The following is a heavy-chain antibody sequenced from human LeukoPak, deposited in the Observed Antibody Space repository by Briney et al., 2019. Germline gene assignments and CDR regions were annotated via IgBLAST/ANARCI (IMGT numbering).Heavy chain of an antibody. Sequence: SETLSLTCTVSGGSISSYYWSWIRQPAGKGLEWIGRIYTSGSTNYNPSLKSRVTISVDTSKNLFSLKLSSVTAADTAVYYCARLSIVATIFYYYYYMDVWGKGTTVTISS. D-gene: IGHD5-12*01. CDR3: ARLSIVATIFYYYYYMDV. V-gene: IGHV4-4*07. CDR1: GGSISSYY. CDR2: IYTSGST. J-gene: IGHJ6*03.